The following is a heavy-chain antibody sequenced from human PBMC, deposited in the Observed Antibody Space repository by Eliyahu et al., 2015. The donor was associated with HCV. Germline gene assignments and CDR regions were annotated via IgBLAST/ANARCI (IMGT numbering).Heavy chain of an antibody. Sequence: QVQLQESGPGLVKPSETLSLTCTVXXGSITPXSWSWIRQPPGKGLEWIGDIHYSGSTNYNPPLKSXVTISLDTSKNQFSLNLTSVTAADTAVYYCASGGGGIAVTGTGGWFDPWGQGTLVTVSS. V-gene: IGHV4-59*01. D-gene: IGHD6-19*01. J-gene: IGHJ5*02. CDR3: ASGGGGIAVTGTGGWFDP. CDR2: IHYSGST. CDR1: XGSITPXS.